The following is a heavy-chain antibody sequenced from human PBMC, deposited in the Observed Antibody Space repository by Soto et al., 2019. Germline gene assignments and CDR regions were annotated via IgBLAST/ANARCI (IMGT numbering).Heavy chain of an antibody. CDR1: GGSIISGSFH. J-gene: IGHJ5*02. CDR3: ARMPGAYVNGFDP. Sequence: QLQLQESGPGLVKPSETLSLTCTVSGGSIISGSFHWGWIRQPPGKGLEWIASIYYRGNTYTNPSLKSRITISVDTSKNQFSLKLSSMTAADTALYYCARMPGAYVNGFDPWGRGTLVTVSS. D-gene: IGHD4-17*01. CDR2: IYYRGNT. V-gene: IGHV4-39*01.